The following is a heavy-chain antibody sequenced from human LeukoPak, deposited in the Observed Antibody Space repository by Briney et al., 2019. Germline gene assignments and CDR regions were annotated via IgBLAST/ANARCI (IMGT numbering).Heavy chain of an antibody. CDR3: AREAPITVTGIDLDYFDY. V-gene: IGHV4-39*07. CDR2: IYSSGDI. CDR1: GGSITNINYY. D-gene: IGHD6-19*01. J-gene: IGHJ4*02. Sequence: SETLSLTCTVSGGSITNINYYWGWIRQPPGKGLEWIGSIYSSGDIYHNPSLRSRITISVDTSKNQFSLKLSSVTAADTAVYYCAREAPITVTGIDLDYFDYWGQGTLITVSA.